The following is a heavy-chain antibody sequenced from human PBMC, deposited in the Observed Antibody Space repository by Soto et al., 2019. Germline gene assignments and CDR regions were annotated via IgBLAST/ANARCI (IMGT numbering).Heavy chain of an antibody. J-gene: IGHJ6*02. Sequence: QVQVQESGPGLVKPSQTLSLKCSVSGGSIGSRDYYWSWIRQHPGKGLEWIGSIYYNGNTDYNPSLRGLPTMSLDTSMNEFSLKLTSVTAADTAVYYCARDKGGAALKGSGMDVWGQGTTVTVS. D-gene: IGHD3-10*01. CDR3: ARDKGGAALKGSGMDV. V-gene: IGHV4-31*01. CDR1: GGSIGSRDYY. CDR2: IYYNGNT.